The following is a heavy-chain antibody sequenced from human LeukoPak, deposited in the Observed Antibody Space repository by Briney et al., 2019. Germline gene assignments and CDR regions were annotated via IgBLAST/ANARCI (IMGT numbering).Heavy chain of an antibody. D-gene: IGHD3-16*01. CDR2: INHSGST. CDR1: GGSFSGYY. CDR3: ASHPWGGPH. V-gene: IGHV4-34*01. J-gene: IGHJ4*02. Sequence: SETLSLTCAVYGGSFSGYYWSWIRQPPGKGLEWIGEINHSGSTNYNPSLKSRVTISVDTSKNQFSLKLSSVIAADTAVYYCASHPWGGPHWGQGTLVTVSS.